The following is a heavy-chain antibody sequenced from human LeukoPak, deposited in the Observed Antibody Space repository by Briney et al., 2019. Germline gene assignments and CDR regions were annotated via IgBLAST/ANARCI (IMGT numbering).Heavy chain of an antibody. Sequence: SQTLSLTCTVSGGSISSGTYYWSWIRQHPGKGLEWIGYIYYSGSAYYNPSLKSRVAISVDTSKNQFSLNLSSVTAADTAVYYCARDPDSSGYHDYWGQGTLVTVSS. CDR2: IYYSGSA. D-gene: IGHD3-22*01. J-gene: IGHJ4*02. CDR1: GGSISSGTYY. V-gene: IGHV4-31*03. CDR3: ARDPDSSGYHDY.